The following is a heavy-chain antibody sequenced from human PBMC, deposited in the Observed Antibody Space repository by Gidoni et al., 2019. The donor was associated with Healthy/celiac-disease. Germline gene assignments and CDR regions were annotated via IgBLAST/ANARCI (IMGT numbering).Heavy chain of an antibody. D-gene: IGHD3-22*01. CDR2: IWYDGSNK. V-gene: IGHV3-33*01. Sequence: QVQLVESGGGVVQPGRSLRLSCAASGFTFSSYGMHWVRQAPGKGLEWVAVIWYDGSNKYYADSVKGRFTISRDNSKNTLYLQMNSLRAEDTAVYYCAIHHYYDRAFDIWGQGTMVTVSS. CDR1: GFTFSSYG. J-gene: IGHJ3*02. CDR3: AIHHYYDRAFDI.